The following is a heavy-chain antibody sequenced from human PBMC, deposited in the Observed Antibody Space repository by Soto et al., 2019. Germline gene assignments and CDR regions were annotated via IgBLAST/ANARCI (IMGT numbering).Heavy chain of an antibody. Sequence: ASVKVSCKASGYTFTSYGISWVRQAPGQGLEWMGWISAYNGNTNDAQKLQGRVTMTTDTSTSTAYMELRSLRSDDTAVYYCARSKSIAAAGPYYYYGMDVWGQGTTVTV. J-gene: IGHJ6*02. CDR1: GYTFTSYG. CDR2: ISAYNGNT. V-gene: IGHV1-18*04. D-gene: IGHD6-13*01. CDR3: ARSKSIAAAGPYYYYGMDV.